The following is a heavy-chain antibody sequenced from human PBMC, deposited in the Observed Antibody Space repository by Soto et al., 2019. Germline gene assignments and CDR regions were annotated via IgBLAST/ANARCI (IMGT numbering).Heavy chain of an antibody. CDR3: ARDRGSYALDY. Sequence: ASVTVSCQTSGYTFTIYGISWVRQAPGQGLEWMGWISAYNGNTNYAQKLQGRVTMTTDTSTSTAYMELRSLRSDDTAVYYCARDRGSYALDYWGQGTLVTVSS. D-gene: IGHD1-26*01. CDR1: GYTFTIYG. V-gene: IGHV1-18*01. J-gene: IGHJ4*02. CDR2: ISAYNGNT.